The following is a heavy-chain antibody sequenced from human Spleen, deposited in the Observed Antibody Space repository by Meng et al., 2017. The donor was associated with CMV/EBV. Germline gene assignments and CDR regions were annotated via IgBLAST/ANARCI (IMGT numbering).Heavy chain of an antibody. J-gene: IGHJ4*02. V-gene: IGHV3-30*02. CDR3: AKKDSAGTTGYLDY. Sequence: GESLKISCAASGFTFSNFGMHWVRQAPGKGLEWVAFIWYDGSNTYYADSVKGRFTISRDNPKNTLYLQMNSLRAEDTAVYYCAKKDSAGTTGYLDYWGQETLVTVSS. CDR1: GFTFSNFG. CDR2: IWYDGSNT. D-gene: IGHD1-7*01.